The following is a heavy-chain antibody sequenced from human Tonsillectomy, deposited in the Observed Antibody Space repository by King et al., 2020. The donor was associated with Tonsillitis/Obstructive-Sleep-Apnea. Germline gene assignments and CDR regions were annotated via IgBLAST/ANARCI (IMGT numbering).Heavy chain of an antibody. V-gene: IGHV3-30*18. Sequence: VQLVESGGGVVQPGRSLRLSCAASGFTFSNYGMQWVRQAPGKGLEWVAVISYDGRNKYFADSVKGRFTISRDNSKNTLFLQMNSLRAEDSAVYYCAKDSDSGPIGGDFDYWGQGTLVTVSS. CDR1: GFTFSNYG. CDR3: AKDSDSGPIGGDFDY. J-gene: IGHJ4*02. CDR2: ISYDGRNK. D-gene: IGHD6-19*01.